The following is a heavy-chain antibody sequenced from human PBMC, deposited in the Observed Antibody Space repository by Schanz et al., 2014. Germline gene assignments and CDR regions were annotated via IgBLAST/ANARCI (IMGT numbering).Heavy chain of an antibody. D-gene: IGHD4-17*01. CDR1: GFTFSSYD. J-gene: IGHJ3*02. Sequence: QVQLVESGGGVVQPGRSLRLSCVASGFTFSSYDVFWVRQAPGKGLEWVAILWHDGSKKYYADSVKGRFTISRDNAKNTLYLQMNSLRAEDTAVYYCARKMKLGVYGGKGHDSLDIWGQGTMVTVSS. CDR3: ARKMKLGVYGGKGHDSLDI. V-gene: IGHV3-33*03. CDR2: LWHDGSKK.